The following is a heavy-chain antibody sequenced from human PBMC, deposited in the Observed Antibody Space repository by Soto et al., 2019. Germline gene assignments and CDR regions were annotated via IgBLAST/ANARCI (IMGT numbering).Heavy chain of an antibody. CDR2: IYYSGST. V-gene: IGHV4-31*03. CDR1: GGSISSGGYY. Sequence: QVQLQESGPGLVKPSQTLSLTCTVSGGSISSGGYYWSWIRQHPGKGLEWIGYIYYSGSTYYNPSLKSRVTISVDTSKNQFSLKLSSVTAADTAVYYCARDGVFRGDHGIDYWGQGTLVTVSS. CDR3: ARDGVFRGDHGIDY. D-gene: IGHD4-17*01. J-gene: IGHJ4*02.